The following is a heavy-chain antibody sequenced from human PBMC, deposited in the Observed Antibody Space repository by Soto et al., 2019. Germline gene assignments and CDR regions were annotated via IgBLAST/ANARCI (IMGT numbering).Heavy chain of an antibody. J-gene: IGHJ4*02. CDR1: GFTFSSYW. D-gene: IGHD6-19*01. CDR2: IKQDGSEK. V-gene: IGHV3-7*01. CDR3: ASVQWRASFPS. Sequence: EVQLVESGGGLVQPGGSLRLSCAASGFTFSSYWMSWVRQAPGKGLEWVANIKQDGSEKYYVDSVKGRFTISRDNAKNFLYLQMNALRAEDPGVYYCASVQWRASFPSGGQGPLVTVPS.